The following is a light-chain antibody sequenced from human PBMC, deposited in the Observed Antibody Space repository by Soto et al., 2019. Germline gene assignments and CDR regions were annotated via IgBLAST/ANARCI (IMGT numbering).Light chain of an antibody. Sequence: IQLTKFPSSLSASVGDRVTITCRPSQGISSNLAWYQQKPGKAPKLLIYAASTLQSGVPSRFSGSGSGTDLTLTISSLQPEDCATYFCQQLDGFPRTFGQGTKVEIQ. CDR1: QGISSN. V-gene: IGKV1-9*01. CDR3: QQLDGFPRT. CDR2: AAS. J-gene: IGKJ1*01.